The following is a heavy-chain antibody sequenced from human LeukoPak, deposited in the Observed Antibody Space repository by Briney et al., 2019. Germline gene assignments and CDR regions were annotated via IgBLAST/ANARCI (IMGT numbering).Heavy chain of an antibody. J-gene: IGHJ4*02. CDR3: AKSQEDDSSGYYYSNFDS. V-gene: IGHV3-23*01. Sequence: GGSLRLSCVASGFTFSKYPMSWVRQAPGKGLEWVSAISGSGDTTYYADSVKGRFTISRDRSRNTLYLQMNSLRAEDTAVYYCAKSQEDDSSGYYYSNFDSWGQGTLVTVSS. CDR1: GFTFSKYP. D-gene: IGHD3-22*01. CDR2: ISGSGDTT.